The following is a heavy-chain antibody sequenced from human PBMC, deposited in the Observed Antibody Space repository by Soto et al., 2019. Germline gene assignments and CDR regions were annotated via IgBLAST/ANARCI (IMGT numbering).Heavy chain of an antibody. J-gene: IGHJ6*02. V-gene: IGHV1-69*13. CDR2: IIPIFGTA. D-gene: IGHD3-3*01. CDR1: GGTFSSYA. CDR3: ARSRNTIFGVVMPYDYYYGMDV. Sequence: SVKVSCKASGGTFSSYAISWVRQAPGQGLEWMGGIIPIFGTANYAQKFQGRVTITADESTSTAYMELSSLISEDTAVYYCARSRNTIFGVVMPYDYYYGMDVWGQGTTVTVSS.